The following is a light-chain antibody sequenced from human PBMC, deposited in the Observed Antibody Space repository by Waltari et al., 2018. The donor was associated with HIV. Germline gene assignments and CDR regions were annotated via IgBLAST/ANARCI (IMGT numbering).Light chain of an antibody. J-gene: IGLJ3*02. CDR1: SSNIGAVYD. CDR3: QSYDSILSGSWV. CDR2: GNS. Sequence: QSVLTQPPSVAGAPGQRVTISCTGSSSNIGAVYDVHWYQRLTGPAPELLIYGNSKRPSGVPDRFSCSKSGIEASLAITGLQAEDEADYYCQSYDSILSGSWVFGGGTKLTVL. V-gene: IGLV1-40*01.